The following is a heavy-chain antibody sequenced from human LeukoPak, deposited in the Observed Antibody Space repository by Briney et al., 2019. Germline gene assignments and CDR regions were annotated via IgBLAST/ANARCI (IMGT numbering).Heavy chain of an antibody. CDR3: ARTYYYDSSGSYYFDY. CDR1: GYTFTSYG. D-gene: IGHD3-22*01. J-gene: IGHJ4*02. CDR2: ISAYSGDT. Sequence: ASVKVSCKASGYTFTSYGISWVRQAPGQGLEWMGWISAYSGDTNYAQKFQGRATMTTDTSTSTAYMELRSLSSDDTAVYYCARTYYYDSSGSYYFDYWGQGTLVTVSS. V-gene: IGHV1-18*01.